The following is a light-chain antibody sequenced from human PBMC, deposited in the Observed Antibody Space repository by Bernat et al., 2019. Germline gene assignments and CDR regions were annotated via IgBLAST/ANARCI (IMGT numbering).Light chain of an antibody. J-gene: IGKJ1*01. Sequence: DIQMTQSPSTLSASVGDRVTVTCRASQNIDSWLAWYQQKPGEAPNLLISQSSTLESGVPSRFSGSRSGTEFSLHISSLQPDEFASYYCQQYKSYPRTFGQGTKVEMK. CDR2: QSS. CDR1: QNIDSW. CDR3: QQYKSYPRT. V-gene: IGKV1-5*03.